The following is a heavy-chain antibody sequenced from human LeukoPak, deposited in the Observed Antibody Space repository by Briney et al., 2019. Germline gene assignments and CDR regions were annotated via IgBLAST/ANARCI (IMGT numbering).Heavy chain of an antibody. J-gene: IGHJ4*02. V-gene: IGHV3-48*03. CDR3: ARDRGIVGASYYFDY. CDR2: ISSSGSTI. CDR1: GFTFSSYE. D-gene: IGHD1-26*01. Sequence: PGGSLRLSCAASGFTFSSYEMNWVRQAPGKGLEWVSYISSSGSTIYYADSVKGRFTISRDNAKNSLYLQMNSLRAEDTAVYYCARDRGIVGASYYFDYWGQGTLVTVSS.